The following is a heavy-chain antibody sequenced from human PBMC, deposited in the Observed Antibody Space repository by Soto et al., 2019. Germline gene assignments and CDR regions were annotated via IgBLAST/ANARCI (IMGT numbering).Heavy chain of an antibody. V-gene: IGHV1-46*01. CDR3: ARDSGHYYRSDAFDK. J-gene: IGHJ3*02. Sequence: ASVKVSCKASGYTFTASYMHWVRQAPGQGLEWMGIIDPSGGSTSYSQKFQGRVTMTRDTSTSTVYMELNSLRSEDTAVFYCARDSGHYYRSDAFDKWGQGTMVTVSS. D-gene: IGHD1-26*01. CDR1: GYTFTASY. CDR2: IDPSGGST.